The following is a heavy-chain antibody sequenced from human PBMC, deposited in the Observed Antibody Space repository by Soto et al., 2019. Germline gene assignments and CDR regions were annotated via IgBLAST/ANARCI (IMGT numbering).Heavy chain of an antibody. CDR1: GFTFSSYA. CDR3: AKGSYGSGSYYSRPFDY. J-gene: IGHJ4*02. Sequence: GGFLRLSCAASGFTFSSYAMSWVRQAPGKGLEWVSAISGSGGSTYYADSVKGRFTISRDNSKNTLYLQMNSLRAEDTAVYYCAKGSYGSGSYYSRPFDYWGQGTLVTVSS. D-gene: IGHD3-10*01. V-gene: IGHV3-23*01. CDR2: ISGSGGST.